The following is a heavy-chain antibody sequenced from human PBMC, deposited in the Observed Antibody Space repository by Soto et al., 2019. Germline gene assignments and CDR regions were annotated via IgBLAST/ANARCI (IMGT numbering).Heavy chain of an antibody. V-gene: IGHV4-39*07. CDR1: GGSITGSVYH. D-gene: IGHD2-8*02. J-gene: IGHJ4*02. Sequence: SETLSVSCTVSGGSITGSVYHWAWIRQPPTKGLEWIGNINHSGSTNYNPSLKSRVTISVDTSKNQFSLKLTSVTAADTAVYYCARDKITGLFDYWGQATLVTVSS. CDR3: ARDKITGLFDY. CDR2: INHSGST.